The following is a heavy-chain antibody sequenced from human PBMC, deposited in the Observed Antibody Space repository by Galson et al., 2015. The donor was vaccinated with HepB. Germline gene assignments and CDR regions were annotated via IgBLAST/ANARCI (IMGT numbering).Heavy chain of an antibody. CDR2: ISSRSDYI. Sequence: SLRLSCAASGFSINNYSMNWVRQAPGKGLEWVSSISSRSDYIYYTDSVKGRFTISRDNAKHSLFLQMNSLKAEDTAVYYCARVPAYGGNLFTDPFDLWGQGIMVTVSS. V-gene: IGHV3-21*01. CDR3: ARVPAYGGNLFTDPFDL. D-gene: IGHD4-23*01. CDR1: GFSINNYS. J-gene: IGHJ3*01.